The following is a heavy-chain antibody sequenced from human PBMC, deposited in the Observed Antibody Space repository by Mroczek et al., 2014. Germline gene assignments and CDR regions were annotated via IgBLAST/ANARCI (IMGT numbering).Heavy chain of an antibody. Sequence: QVQLQQWGPGLVKPSQTLSLTCTVSGGSISSGDYYWSWIRQPPGKGLEWIGYIYYSGSTYYNPSLKSRVTISVDTSKNQFSLKLSSVTAADTAVYYCARYDYGGNSRWIHFDYVGPGNPGPPSP. CDR1: GGSISSGDYY. J-gene: IGHJ4*02. CDR3: ARYDYGGNSRWIHFDY. D-gene: IGHD4-23*01. V-gene: IGHV4-30-4*01. CDR2: IYYSGST.